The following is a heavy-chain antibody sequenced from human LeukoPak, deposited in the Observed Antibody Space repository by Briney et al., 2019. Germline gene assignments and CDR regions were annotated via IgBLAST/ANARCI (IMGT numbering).Heavy chain of an antibody. CDR3: ARARGDNDFWSGYYTPDPFDI. J-gene: IGHJ3*02. CDR2: INSDGSST. Sequence: AGGSLRLSCAASGFTFSSYWMHWVRQAPGKGLGWVSRINSDGSSTIYADYVKGRFTISRDKAKKTVYLQMNSLRAEDPAVYYCARARGDNDFWSGYYTPDPFDIWGQGTMVTVSS. CDR1: GFTFSSYW. D-gene: IGHD3-3*01. V-gene: IGHV3-74*01.